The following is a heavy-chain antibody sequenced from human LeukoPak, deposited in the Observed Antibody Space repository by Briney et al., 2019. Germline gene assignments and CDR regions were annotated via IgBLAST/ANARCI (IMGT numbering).Heavy chain of an antibody. D-gene: IGHD4-11*01. J-gene: IGHJ4*02. CDR3: ARGVGVAVTTANDY. CDR1: GYTFTSYD. Sequence: APVKVSCKASGYTFTSYDINWVRQATGQGLEWMGWMNPNSGNTGYAQKFQGRVTMTRNTSISTAYMELSSLRSEDTAVYYCARGVGVAVTTANDYWGQGTLVTVSS. CDR2: MNPNSGNT. V-gene: IGHV1-8*01.